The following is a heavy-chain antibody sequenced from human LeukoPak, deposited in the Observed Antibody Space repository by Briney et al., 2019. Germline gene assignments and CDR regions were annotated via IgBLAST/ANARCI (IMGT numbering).Heavy chain of an antibody. CDR3: ARGVRRGHDYGMDV. CDR1: GGSFSGYY. V-gene: IGHV4-34*01. CDR2: INHSGST. J-gene: IGHJ6*02. Sequence: SETLSLTCAVYGGSFSGYYWSWIRQPPGKGLEWIGEINHSGSTNYNPSLKSRVTISVDTSKNQFSLKLSSVTAADTAVYYCARGVRRGHDYGMDVWGQGTPVTVSS.